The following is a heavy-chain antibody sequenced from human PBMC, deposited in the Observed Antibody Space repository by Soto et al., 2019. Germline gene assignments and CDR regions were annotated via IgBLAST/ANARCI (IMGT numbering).Heavy chain of an antibody. CDR2: INPNSGGT. J-gene: IGHJ6*04. Sequence: ASVKVSCKASGYTFTGYYMHWVRQAPGQGLEWMGWINPNSGGTNYAQKFQGRVTMTRDTSISTAYMELSRLRSDDTAVYYCAHYYDSRGYPSPLRRYGMDVWGKGTTVTVSS. V-gene: IGHV1-2*02. CDR1: GYTFTGYY. D-gene: IGHD3-22*01. CDR3: AHYYDSRGYPSPLRRYGMDV.